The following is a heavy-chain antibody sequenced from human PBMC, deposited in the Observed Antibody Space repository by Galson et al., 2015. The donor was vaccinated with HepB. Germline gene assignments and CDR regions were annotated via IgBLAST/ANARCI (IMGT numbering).Heavy chain of an antibody. V-gene: IGHV3-21*04. CDR2: IATGNTHM. D-gene: IGHD6-19*01. Sequence: SLRLSCAASGFTLSTYNMNWVRQAPGKGLEWVSFIATGNTHMKYAESVKGRFTISRDDAKNSLYLQMSSLRAEDTALYYCTQDVRGWPLLWGQGTLVTVSS. CDR3: TQDVRGWPLL. CDR1: GFTLSTYN. J-gene: IGHJ1*01.